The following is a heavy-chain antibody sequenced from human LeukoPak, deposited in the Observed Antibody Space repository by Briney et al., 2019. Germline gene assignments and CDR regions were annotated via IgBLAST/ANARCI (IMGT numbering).Heavy chain of an antibody. V-gene: IGHV1-18*01. CDR2: ISAYNGNV. Sequence: GASVKVSCKSSGYTFTSYGISWVRQAPGQGLEWMGWISAYNGNVNYAQKLQGRDTMTTDTSTSTAYMELRSLRSDDTAVYYCARETTPRYDSSGYRPPLFDYWGQGTLVTVSS. J-gene: IGHJ4*02. CDR1: GYTFTSYG. D-gene: IGHD3-22*01. CDR3: ARETTPRYDSSGYRPPLFDY.